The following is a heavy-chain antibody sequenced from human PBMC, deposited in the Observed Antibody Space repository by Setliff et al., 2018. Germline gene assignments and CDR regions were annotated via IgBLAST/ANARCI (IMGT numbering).Heavy chain of an antibody. CDR1: GFTFSSYW. CDR3: ARDGNNWNGLDY. J-gene: IGHJ4*01. Sequence: GSLRLSCAASGFTFSSYWMHWVRQAPGKGLVWVSIINGDGSSIIYADSLKGRFTISRDNAKNTLYLQMNSLRAEDTALYYCARDGNNWNGLDYWGHGTLVTVSS. CDR2: INGDGSSI. V-gene: IGHV3-74*01. D-gene: IGHD1-20*01.